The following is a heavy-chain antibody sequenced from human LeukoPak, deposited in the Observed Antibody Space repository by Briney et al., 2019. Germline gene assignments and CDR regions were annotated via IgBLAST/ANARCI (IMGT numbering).Heavy chain of an antibody. V-gene: IGHV3-30*02. J-gene: IGHJ4*02. CDR2: IRFDGSDE. D-gene: IGHD1-26*01. CDR1: GFTFRSYG. Sequence: GGSLRLSCAASGFTFRSYGMHWVRQAPGKGLEWVAFIRFDGSDEYYADSVKGRFTVSRDNSKSTMYLQMNSLRAEDTAVYYCARELDYWGQGTLVTVSS. CDR3: ARELDY.